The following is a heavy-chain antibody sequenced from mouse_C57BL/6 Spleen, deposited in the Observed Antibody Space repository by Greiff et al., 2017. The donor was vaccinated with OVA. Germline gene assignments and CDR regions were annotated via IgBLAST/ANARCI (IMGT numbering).Heavy chain of an antibody. D-gene: IGHD2-4*01. CDR2: ISYDGSN. Sequence: EVKLQESGPGLVKPSQSLSLTCSVTGYSITSGYYWNWIRQFPGNKLEWMGYISYDGSNNYNPSLKNRISITRDTSKNQFFLKLNSVTTEDTATYYCARGPTYYDYLFDYWGQGTTLTVSS. V-gene: IGHV3-6*01. J-gene: IGHJ2*01. CDR1: GYSITSGYY. CDR3: ARGPTYYDYLFDY.